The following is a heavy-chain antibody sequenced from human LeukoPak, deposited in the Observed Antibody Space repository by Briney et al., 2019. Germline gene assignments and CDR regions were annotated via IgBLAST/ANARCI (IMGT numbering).Heavy chain of an antibody. CDR1: GASISGTNYY. Sequence: SETLSLTCTVSGASISGTNYYWGWIRQPPGKGLEWIGSIYYSGSTYYNPSLKSRVTISVDTSKNQFSLKLSSVTAADTAVYYCARHTIAVAGYFDYWGQGTLVTVSS. J-gene: IGHJ4*02. CDR3: ARHTIAVAGYFDY. CDR2: IYYSGST. V-gene: IGHV4-39*01. D-gene: IGHD6-19*01.